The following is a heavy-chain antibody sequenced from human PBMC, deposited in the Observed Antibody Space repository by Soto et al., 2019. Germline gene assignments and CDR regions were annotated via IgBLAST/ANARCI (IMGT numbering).Heavy chain of an antibody. CDR1: GFTSAYDY. V-gene: IGHV3-7*01. CDR3: ARDQRDFDY. Sequence: EVQLVESGGGLVQPGGSLRLSCVASGFTSAYDYMSWVRQAPGKGLEWVANINQDGSEKYYVDSVKGRFTISRDNAKNAVYLHMNSLRAEDTAVYYCARDQRDFDYWGQGILAIVSS. CDR2: INQDGSEK. J-gene: IGHJ4*02.